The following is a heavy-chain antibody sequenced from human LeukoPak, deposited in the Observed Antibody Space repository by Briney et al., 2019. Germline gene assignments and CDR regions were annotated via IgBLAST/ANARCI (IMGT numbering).Heavy chain of an antibody. D-gene: IGHD2-8*02. J-gene: IGHJ6*03. CDR2: IYYSGST. CDR3: ARDILLEAYMDV. Sequence: PSQTLSLTCTVSVGSISSGDYYWSWIRQPPGKGLEWIGYIYYSGSTYYNPSLKSRVTISVDTSKNQFSLKLSSVTAADTAVYYCARDILLEAYMDVWGKGTTVTVSS. CDR1: VGSISSGDYY. V-gene: IGHV4-30-4*08.